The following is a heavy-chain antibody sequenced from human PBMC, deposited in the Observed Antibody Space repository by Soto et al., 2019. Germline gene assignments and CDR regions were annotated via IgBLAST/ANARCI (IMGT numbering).Heavy chain of an antibody. J-gene: IGHJ4*02. CDR2: ISGSGDST. Sequence: EVQLLESGGGLVQPGGSLRLSCAASGFTFSSYAMRWVRQAPGKGLEWVSAISGSGDSTYYADSVKGRFTVSRDTSKNTLYLQMNSLRAEDPAVYYCARRGSGSYYDYWGQGTLVTVSS. D-gene: IGHD1-26*01. V-gene: IGHV3-23*01. CDR3: ARRGSGSYYDY. CDR1: GFTFSSYA.